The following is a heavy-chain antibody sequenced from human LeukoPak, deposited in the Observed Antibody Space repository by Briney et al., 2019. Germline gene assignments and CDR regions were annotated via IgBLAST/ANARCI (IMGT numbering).Heavy chain of an antibody. CDR2: IYHSGST. J-gene: IGHJ5*02. CDR1: GYSISSGYY. Sequence: SETLSLTCAVSGYSISSGYYWGWIRQPPGKGLEWVGSIYHSGSTYYNPSLKSRVTISVDTSKNQFSLKLSSVTAADTAVYYCARVGATTRWFDPRGQGTLVSVSS. V-gene: IGHV4-38-2*01. CDR3: ARVGATTRWFDP. D-gene: IGHD1-26*01.